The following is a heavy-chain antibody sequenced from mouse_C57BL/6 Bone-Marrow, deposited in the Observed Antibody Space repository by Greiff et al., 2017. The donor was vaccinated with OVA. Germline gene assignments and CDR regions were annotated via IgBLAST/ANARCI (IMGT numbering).Heavy chain of an antibody. Sequence: VQLVESGAELVRPGASVKLSCKASGYTFTDYYINWVKQRPGQGLEWIARIYPGSGNTYYNEKFKGKATLTAEKSSSTAYMQLSSLTSEDSAVYFCASLYSNYVDYFDYWGQGTTLTVSS. J-gene: IGHJ2*01. V-gene: IGHV1-76*01. CDR1: GYTFTDYY. CDR2: IYPGSGNT. CDR3: ASLYSNYVDYFDY. D-gene: IGHD2-5*01.